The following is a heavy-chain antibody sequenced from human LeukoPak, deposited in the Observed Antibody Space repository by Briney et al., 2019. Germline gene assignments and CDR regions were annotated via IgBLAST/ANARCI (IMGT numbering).Heavy chain of an antibody. Sequence: SETLSLTCTVSGGSISSCNWNWIWLPPPAGQGLVWFRRIYSSGSTNYTPSLKSRVTISVDTSKNQFSLKLSSVTAADTAVYYCARSQLPAANTLHLYYFDYWGQGTLVTVSS. D-gene: IGHD2-2*01. J-gene: IGHJ4*02. V-gene: IGHV4-61*02. CDR3: ARSQLPAANTLHLYYFDY. CDR2: IYSSGST. CDR1: GGSISSCN.